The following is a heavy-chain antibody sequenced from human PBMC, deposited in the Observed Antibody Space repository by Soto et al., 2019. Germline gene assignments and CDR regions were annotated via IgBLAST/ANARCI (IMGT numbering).Heavy chain of an antibody. CDR3: ARDRVPFWFDP. Sequence: GGSLRLSCAASGFTFSSYSMNWVRQAPGKGLEWVSSISSSSSYIYYADSVKGRFTISRDNAKNSLYLQMNSLRAEDTAVYYCARDRVPFWFDPWGQGTLVTVSS. V-gene: IGHV3-21*01. D-gene: IGHD3-10*01. J-gene: IGHJ5*02. CDR1: GFTFSSYS. CDR2: ISSSSSYI.